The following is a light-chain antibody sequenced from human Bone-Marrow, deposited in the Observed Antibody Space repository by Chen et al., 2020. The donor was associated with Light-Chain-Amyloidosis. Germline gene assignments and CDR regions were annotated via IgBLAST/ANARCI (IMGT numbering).Light chain of an antibody. V-gene: IGLV5-45*03. CDR1: RGAIVNSSD. CDR3: MIWYNNAVV. CDR2: YKSDSDY. Sequence: QAVLTQPSSLSASPGASVRPTCTLLRGAIVNSSDMYWYQQKSGSPPQYLLNYKSDSDYQPGSGVPSRFSASKDASANAGILVIAGLQPEDEADYYCMIWYNNAVVFGGGTKLIVL. J-gene: IGLJ2*01.